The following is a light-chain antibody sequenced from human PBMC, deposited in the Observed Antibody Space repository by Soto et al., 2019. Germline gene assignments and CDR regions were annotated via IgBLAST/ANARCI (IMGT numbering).Light chain of an antibody. Sequence: EFVLTQSPGTLSLSPGERATLSCRASQSVSSSYLAWYQQKPGQAPSILIYGASTRATGIPDRFSGSGFGTDFTLTISRLEPEDFALYYCQQYGSSPPLTFGGGPKVEIK. CDR2: GAS. J-gene: IGKJ4*01. CDR3: QQYGSSPPLT. CDR1: QSVSSSY. V-gene: IGKV3-20*01.